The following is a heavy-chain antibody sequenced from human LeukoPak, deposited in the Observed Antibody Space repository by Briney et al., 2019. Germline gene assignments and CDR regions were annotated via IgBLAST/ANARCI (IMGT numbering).Heavy chain of an antibody. CDR3: ARARGYSYGLGYFDY. CDR2: TNPSGGST. J-gene: IGHJ4*02. V-gene: IGHV1-46*01. Sequence: ASVKVSCKASGYTFTGYYMHWVRQAPGQGLEWMGITNPSGGSTSYAQKFQGRVTMTRDMSTSTVYMELSSLRSEDTAVYYCARARGYSYGLGYFDYWGQGTLVTVSS. D-gene: IGHD5-18*01. CDR1: GYTFTGYY.